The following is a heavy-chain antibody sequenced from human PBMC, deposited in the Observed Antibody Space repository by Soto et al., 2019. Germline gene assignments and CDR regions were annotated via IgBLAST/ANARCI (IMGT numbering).Heavy chain of an antibody. CDR2: IYYSGTT. Sequence: PSETLSLTCTVSGTPINSADFYWTWIRQPPGKGLEWIGYIYYSGTTFHNPSLRSRISMSVDTSKNQFSLRLNSVTAADTAVYYCARGYDFAGFSPYGLDVWGQGTTVTVSS. V-gene: IGHV4-30-4*01. D-gene: IGHD3-3*01. CDR1: GTPINSADFY. J-gene: IGHJ6*02. CDR3: ARGYDFAGFSPYGLDV.